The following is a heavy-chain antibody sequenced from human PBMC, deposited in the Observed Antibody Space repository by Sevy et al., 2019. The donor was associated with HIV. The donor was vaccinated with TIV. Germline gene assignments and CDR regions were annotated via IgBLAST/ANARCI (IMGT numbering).Heavy chain of an antibody. D-gene: IGHD6-6*01. CDR1: GDFINLYF. CDR2: IYSSGST. Sequence: SETLSLTCSVSGDFINLYFWSWIRQPPGKGLEWIGYIYSSGSTNYNPSLKSRVTISLATSKDQFFLKLSSVAAADTAVYYCARESIGSVGDFDYWGQGTLVTVSS. V-gene: IGHV4-59*01. CDR3: ARESIGSVGDFDY. J-gene: IGHJ4*02.